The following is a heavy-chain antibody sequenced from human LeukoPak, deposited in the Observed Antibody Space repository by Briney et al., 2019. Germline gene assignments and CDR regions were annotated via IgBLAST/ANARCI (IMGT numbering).Heavy chain of an antibody. J-gene: IGHJ3*02. CDR3: AKVKQQLAPYDAFDI. V-gene: IGHV4-59*01. Sequence: SETLSLTCTVSGGSISSFYWSWIRQPPGKGLEWIGYVYYSGTFNYNPSLKSRVTISVDTSKNQFSLKLTSVTAADTAVYYCAKVKQQLAPYDAFDIWGQGTMVTVSS. D-gene: IGHD6-13*01. CDR2: VYYSGTF. CDR1: GGSISSFY.